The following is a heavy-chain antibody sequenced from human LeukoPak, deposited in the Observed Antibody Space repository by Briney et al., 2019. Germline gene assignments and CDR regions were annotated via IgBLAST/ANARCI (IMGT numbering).Heavy chain of an antibody. D-gene: IGHD5-18*01. CDR3: ARLIGGDTAMGNWFDP. J-gene: IGHJ5*02. CDR1: GGSISSYY. V-gene: IGHV4-59*01. Sequence: SSETLSLTCTVSGGSISSYYWSWIRQPPGKGLEWIGYIYYSGSTNYNPSLKSRVTISVDTSKNQLSLKLSSVTAADTAVYYCARLIGGDTAMGNWFDPWGQGTLVTVSS. CDR2: IYYSGST.